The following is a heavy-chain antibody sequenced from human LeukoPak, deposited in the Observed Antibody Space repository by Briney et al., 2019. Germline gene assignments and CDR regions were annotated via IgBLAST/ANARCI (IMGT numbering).Heavy chain of an antibody. V-gene: IGHV3-21*04. CDR3: AKDTPRGYNYGYFDY. Sequence: PGGSLRLFCAASGFTFSSYSMNWVRQAPGKGLEWVSSISSSSSYIYYADSVKGRFTISRDNSKNTLYLQMNSLGAEDTAVYYCAKDTPRGYNYGYFDYWGQGTLVTVSS. J-gene: IGHJ4*02. CDR1: GFTFSSYS. CDR2: ISSSSSYI. D-gene: IGHD5-18*01.